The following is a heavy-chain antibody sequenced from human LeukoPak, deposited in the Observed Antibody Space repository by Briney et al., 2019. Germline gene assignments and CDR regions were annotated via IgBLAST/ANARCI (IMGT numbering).Heavy chain of an antibody. CDR2: IYHSGST. Sequence: PETLSLTCAVSGGSISSSNWWSWVRQPPGKGLEWIGEIYHSGSTNYNPSLKSRVTISVDKSKNQFSLKLSSVTAADTAVYYCARAGYSSGWSGAFDIWGQGTMVTVSS. D-gene: IGHD6-19*01. V-gene: IGHV4-4*03. CDR3: ARAGYSSGWSGAFDI. J-gene: IGHJ3*02. CDR1: GGSISSSNW.